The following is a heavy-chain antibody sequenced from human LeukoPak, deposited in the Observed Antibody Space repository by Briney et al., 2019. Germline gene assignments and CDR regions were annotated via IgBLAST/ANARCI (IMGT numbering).Heavy chain of an antibody. Sequence: PSETLSLTCTVSGGSISSYYWSWIRQPPGKGLEWIGYIYYSGSTNYNPSLKSRVTISVDTSKNQFSLKLSSVTAADTAVYYCARDSGSGSYYKDPYWYFDLWGRGTLVTVSS. CDR1: GGSISSYY. CDR2: IYYSGST. J-gene: IGHJ2*01. CDR3: ARDSGSGSYYKDPYWYFDL. D-gene: IGHD3-10*01. V-gene: IGHV4-59*01.